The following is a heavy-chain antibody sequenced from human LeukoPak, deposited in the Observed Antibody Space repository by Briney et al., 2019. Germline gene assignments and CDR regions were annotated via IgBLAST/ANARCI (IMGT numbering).Heavy chain of an antibody. CDR2: IYHSGST. D-gene: IGHD4-23*01. CDR1: GYSISSGYY. J-gene: IGHJ3*02. CDR3: ARYTGYGGNYNDAFDI. V-gene: IGHV4-38-2*01. Sequence: SETLSLTCAVSGYSISSGYYWGWIRQPPGKGLEWIGSIYHSGSTYYNPSLKSRVTISVDTSKNQFSLKLSSVTAADTAVHYCARYTGYGGNYNDAFDIWGQGTMVTVSS.